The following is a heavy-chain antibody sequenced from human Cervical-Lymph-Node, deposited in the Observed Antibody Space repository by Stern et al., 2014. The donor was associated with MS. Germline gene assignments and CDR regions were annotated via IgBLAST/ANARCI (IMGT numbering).Heavy chain of an antibody. Sequence: QVQLQQWGAGLLKPSETLSLTCAVYGDSVIGYHWSWIRQSPGKGLEWIGEVNPSGSSNYNPALKSRVSMSVETSKTHLSLNLTSLTAADTAVYYCARGRGKRVFDFWGQGSLVTVSS. D-gene: IGHD3-16*01. CDR2: VNPSGSS. CDR3: ARGRGKRVFDF. CDR1: GDSVIGYH. V-gene: IGHV4-34*01. J-gene: IGHJ4*02.